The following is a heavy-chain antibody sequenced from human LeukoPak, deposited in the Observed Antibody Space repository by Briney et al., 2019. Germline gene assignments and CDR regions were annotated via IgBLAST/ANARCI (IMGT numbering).Heavy chain of an antibody. V-gene: IGHV3-23*01. CDR1: AFTFSNFA. J-gene: IGHJ3*02. D-gene: IGHD2-21*02. Sequence: GGFLRLSCAASAFTFSNFAMSWVRQAPGKGLEWVSAISGSGGGTYYADPVKGRFTISRDNSKNTLYLQMNSLRVEDTAVYYCAKGLGDFGRTGAFDIWGQGTLVTVSS. CDR2: ISGSGGGT. CDR3: AKGLGDFGRTGAFDI.